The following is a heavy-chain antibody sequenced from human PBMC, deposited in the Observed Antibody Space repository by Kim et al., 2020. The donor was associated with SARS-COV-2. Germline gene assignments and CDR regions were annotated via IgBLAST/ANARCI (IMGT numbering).Heavy chain of an antibody. CDR3: ARANTVSLNWLDP. D-gene: IGHD4-17*01. V-gene: IGHV1-46*01. J-gene: IGHJ5*02. Sequence: AQSIPGRVTMTRDTSTNTVYMDLSGLGSEDTAVYYCARANTVSLNWLDPWGQGTLVTVSS.